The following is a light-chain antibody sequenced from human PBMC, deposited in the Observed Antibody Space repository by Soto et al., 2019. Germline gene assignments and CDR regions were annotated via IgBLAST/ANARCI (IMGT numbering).Light chain of an antibody. CDR3: QQYNSYS. Sequence: DIPTTQSPSTLSASVGDRVTITCRASHSISSWLAWYQQKPGKAPKLLIFDASSLESGVPSRFSGSGSGTEFTLTISSLQPDDFATYYCQQYNSYSFGQGTKLEIK. J-gene: IGKJ2*01. CDR1: HSISSW. V-gene: IGKV1-5*01. CDR2: DAS.